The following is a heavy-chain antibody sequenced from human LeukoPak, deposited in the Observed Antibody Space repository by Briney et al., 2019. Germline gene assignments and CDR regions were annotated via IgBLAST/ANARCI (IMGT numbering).Heavy chain of an antibody. J-gene: IGHJ4*02. CDR1: GGSISSSSYY. V-gene: IGHV4-31*03. CDR2: IYYSGST. CDR3: ARAGNYYDSSGYYLFDY. Sequence: SETLSLTCTVSGGSISSSSYYWGWIRQHPGKGLEWIGYIYYSGSTYYNPSLRRRVTILVDTSKNQFSLKLSSVTAADTAVYYCARAGNYYDSSGYYLFDYWGQGSLVTVSS. D-gene: IGHD3-22*01.